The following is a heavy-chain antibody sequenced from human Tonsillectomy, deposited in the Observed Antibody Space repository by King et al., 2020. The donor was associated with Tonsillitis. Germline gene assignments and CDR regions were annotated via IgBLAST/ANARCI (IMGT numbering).Heavy chain of an antibody. CDR2: IYYSGST. Sequence: QLQESGPGLVKPSQTLSLTCAVSGGSISSGGYSWSWIRPPPGEGLEWSGYIYYSGSTYYNPSLKSRVTISVDTSKNQFSLKLSSVAAADTAVYYCARRSKHYDYGWGVVFDPWGQGTLVTVSS. J-gene: IGHJ5*02. D-gene: IGHD3-16*01. CDR1: GGSISSGGYS. V-gene: IGHV4-30-4*07. CDR3: ARRSKHYDYGWGVVFDP.